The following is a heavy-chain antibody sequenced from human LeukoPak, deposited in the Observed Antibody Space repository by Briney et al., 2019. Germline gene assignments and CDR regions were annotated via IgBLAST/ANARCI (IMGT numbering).Heavy chain of an antibody. CDR2: ISYDGSNK. CDR3: AKSGIEAAGSLVYFDY. Sequence: PGGSLRLSCAASGFTFSSYGMHWVRQAPGEGLECVAVISYDGSNKYYTDSVKGRFTISRDNSKNTLYLQMNSLRAEDTAVYYCAKSGIEAAGSLVYFDYWGQGTLVTASS. J-gene: IGHJ4*02. V-gene: IGHV3-30*18. D-gene: IGHD6-13*01. CDR1: GFTFSSYG.